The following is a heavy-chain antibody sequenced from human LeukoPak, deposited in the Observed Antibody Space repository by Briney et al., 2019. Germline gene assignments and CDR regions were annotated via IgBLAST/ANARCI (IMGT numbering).Heavy chain of an antibody. Sequence: ASVKVSCKASGYTFTSYDINWVRQATGQGLEWMGWMNPNSGNTGYAQKFQGRVTMTRNTSISTAYMELSSLRSEDTAVYYCARASNDFWSGYYDFDYWGQGTLATVSS. V-gene: IGHV1-8*01. CDR3: ARASNDFWSGYYDFDY. CDR2: MNPNSGNT. D-gene: IGHD3-3*01. J-gene: IGHJ4*02. CDR1: GYTFTSYD.